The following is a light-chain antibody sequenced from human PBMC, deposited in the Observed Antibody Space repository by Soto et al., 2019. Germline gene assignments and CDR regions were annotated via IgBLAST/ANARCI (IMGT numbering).Light chain of an antibody. J-gene: IGLJ3*02. CDR2: DTT. CDR1: TGAVTSGHY. Sequence: QAVVTQEASLTVSPGGTVTLTCGSNTGAVTSGHYPYWFQQKPGQAPRTLIYDTTNKHSWTPARFSGSLLGGKAALTLSGAQPEDEAEYYCLLSYSGARQVFGGGTQLTVL. CDR3: LLSYSGARQV. V-gene: IGLV7-46*01.